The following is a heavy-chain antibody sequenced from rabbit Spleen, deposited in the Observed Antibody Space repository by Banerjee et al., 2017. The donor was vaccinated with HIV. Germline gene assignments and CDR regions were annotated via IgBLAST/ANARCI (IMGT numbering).Heavy chain of an antibody. D-gene: IGHD6-1*01. CDR2: IYTGSSGNT. Sequence: QEQLVESGGGLVQPEGSLTLTCTASGIDFSSSYWICWVRQAPGKGLEWIACIYTGSSGNTYYASWAKGRFTISKTSSTTVTLQMTSLTAADTATYFCARYFPGGPYNYALTLWGPGTLVTGS. V-gene: IGHV1S45*01. CDR1: GIDFSSSYW. CDR3: ARYFPGGPYNYALTL. J-gene: IGHJ4*01.